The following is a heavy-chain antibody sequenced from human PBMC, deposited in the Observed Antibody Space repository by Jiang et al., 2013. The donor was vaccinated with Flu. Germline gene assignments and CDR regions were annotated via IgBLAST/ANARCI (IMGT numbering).Heavy chain of an antibody. Sequence: LLKPSETLSLTCAVYGGSFSGYYWSWIRQPPGKGLEWIGEINHSGSTNYNPSLKSRVTISVDTSKNQFSLKLSSVTAADTAVYYCARCSGRITIFGVVKDYYGMDVWGKGTTVTVSS. V-gene: IGHV4-34*01. D-gene: IGHD3-3*01. J-gene: IGHJ6*04. CDR1: GGSFSGYY. CDR3: ARCSGRITIFGVVKDYYGMDV. CDR2: INHSGST.